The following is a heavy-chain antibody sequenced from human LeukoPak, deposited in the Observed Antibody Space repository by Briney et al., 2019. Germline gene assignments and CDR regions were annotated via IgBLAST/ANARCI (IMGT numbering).Heavy chain of an antibody. CDR1: GFTFSSYA. CDR3: AKDRSDCSGGSCYPFDY. V-gene: IGHV3-23*01. D-gene: IGHD2-15*01. CDR2: ISGSGGST. J-gene: IGHJ4*02. Sequence: GGSLRLSCAASGFTFSSYAMSWVRQAPGKGLEWVSAISGSGGSTYYADSVKGRFTISRDNSKNTLYLQMNSLRAEDTAVYYCAKDRSDCSGGSCYPFDYWGQGTLVTVSS.